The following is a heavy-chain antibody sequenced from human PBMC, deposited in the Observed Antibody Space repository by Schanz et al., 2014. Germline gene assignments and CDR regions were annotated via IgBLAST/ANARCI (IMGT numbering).Heavy chain of an antibody. Sequence: EEQLLQSGGGLVQPGGSLRLSCAASGFTFSTYAMSWVRQAPGKGLEWVSAISGSGGSTYYADSVKGRFTMSRDNSKNTLYLQMNSLRAEDTAVYYCARANYRRKINFDYWGRGTLVTVSS. CDR2: ISGSGGST. CDR1: GFTFSTYA. D-gene: IGHD3-10*01. CDR3: ARANYRRKINFDY. V-gene: IGHV3-23*01. J-gene: IGHJ4*02.